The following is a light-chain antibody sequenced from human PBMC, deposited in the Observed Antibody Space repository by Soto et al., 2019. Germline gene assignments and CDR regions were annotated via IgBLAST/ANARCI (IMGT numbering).Light chain of an antibody. CDR3: QQFET. CDR1: QSVGNNY. J-gene: IGKJ4*01. V-gene: IGKV3-20*01. CDR2: DAS. Sequence: EVVLTQSPGTLSLSPGERATLPCRASQSVGNNYLAWYQQKPGQAPRPLIYDASTRATGIPDRFSGSGSGTDFTLSISRLEPEDFAVYYCQQFETFGGGTKVDIK.